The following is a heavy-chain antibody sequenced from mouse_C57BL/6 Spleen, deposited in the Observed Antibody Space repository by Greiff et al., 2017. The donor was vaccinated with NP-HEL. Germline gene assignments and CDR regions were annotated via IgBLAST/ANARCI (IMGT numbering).Heavy chain of an antibody. CDR2: IHPNSGST. Sequence: QVQLQQPGAELVKPGASVKLSCKASGYTFTSYWMHWVKQRPGQGLEWIGMIHPNSGSTNYNEKFKSKATLTVDKSSSTAYMQLSSLTSEDSEVYDCARGITTVVENYFDYWGQGTTLTVSS. D-gene: IGHD1-1*01. V-gene: IGHV1-64*01. CDR3: ARGITTVVENYFDY. CDR1: GYTFTSYW. J-gene: IGHJ2*01.